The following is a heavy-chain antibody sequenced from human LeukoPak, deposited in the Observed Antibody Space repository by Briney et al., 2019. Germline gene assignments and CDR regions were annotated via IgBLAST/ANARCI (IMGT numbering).Heavy chain of an antibody. J-gene: IGHJ4*02. CDR1: GFTFSSYA. Sequence: GGSLRLSCAASGFTFSSYAMLWVRQAPGKGLEWVAVISYDGSNKYYADSVKGRFNISRDNSKNTLYLQMNSLRAEDTAVYYCARPQDRMVRGVICYWGQGTLVTVSS. V-gene: IGHV3-30-3*01. CDR2: ISYDGSNK. D-gene: IGHD3-10*01. CDR3: ARPQDRMVRGVICY.